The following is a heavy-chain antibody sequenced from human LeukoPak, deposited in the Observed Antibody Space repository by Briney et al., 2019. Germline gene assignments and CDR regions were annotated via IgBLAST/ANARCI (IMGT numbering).Heavy chain of an antibody. V-gene: IGHV3-74*01. D-gene: IGHD2-15*01. Sequence: GGSLRLSCAASGFTFSSYWMHWVRQAPGKGLVWVSCINSDGSSTSYADSVKGRFTISRDNAKNTLYLQMNSLRAEDTAVYYCARDLGYCSGGSCPNPAFDIWGPGTMVTVSS. J-gene: IGHJ3*02. CDR1: GFTFSSYW. CDR2: INSDGSST. CDR3: ARDLGYCSGGSCPNPAFDI.